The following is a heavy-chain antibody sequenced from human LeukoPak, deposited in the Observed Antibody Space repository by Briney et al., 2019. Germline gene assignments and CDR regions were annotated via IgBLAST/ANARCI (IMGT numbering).Heavy chain of an antibody. CDR1: GFTFSSYA. Sequence: PGRSLRLSCAASGFTFSSYAMHWVRQAPGKGLEWVAVISYDGSNKYYADSVKGRFTISRDNSKNTLYLQMNSLRAEDTAVYYCARGGGYDTLDYWGQGTLVTVSS. CDR3: ARGGGYDTLDY. CDR2: ISYDGSNK. J-gene: IGHJ4*02. D-gene: IGHD5-12*01. V-gene: IGHV3-30*14.